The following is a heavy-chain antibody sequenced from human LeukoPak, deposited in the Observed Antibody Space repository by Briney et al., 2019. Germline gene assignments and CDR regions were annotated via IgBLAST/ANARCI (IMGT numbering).Heavy chain of an antibody. J-gene: IGHJ4*02. Sequence: GGSLRLSCAASGFTFSGYSMNWLRQAPGKGLEWVSSINSSSNYIYYADSVKGRVTISRDNAKNSLYLQMNSLRAEDTAVYYCARGSSSGHYFDYWGQGTLVTVSS. D-gene: IGHD6-6*01. CDR1: GFTFSGYS. CDR2: INSSSNYI. CDR3: ARGSSSGHYFDY. V-gene: IGHV3-21*01.